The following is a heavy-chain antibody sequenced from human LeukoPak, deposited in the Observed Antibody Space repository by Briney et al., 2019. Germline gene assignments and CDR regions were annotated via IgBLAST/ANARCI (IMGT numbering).Heavy chain of an antibody. Sequence: GGSLRLSCAASGFSFRRYAMNWVRQAPGRGLEWVAVISGPGPSTVYADSVKGRFTISRDNSKNTLFLQLDSLRVEDAAIYYCAKEEMPHAFDLWGQGTMVTVSS. CDR3: AKEEMPHAFDL. CDR1: GFSFRRYA. D-gene: IGHD5-24*01. J-gene: IGHJ3*01. CDR2: ISGPGPST. V-gene: IGHV3-23*01.